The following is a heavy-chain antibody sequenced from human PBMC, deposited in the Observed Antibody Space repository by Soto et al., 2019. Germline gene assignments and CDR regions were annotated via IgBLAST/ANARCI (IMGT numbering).Heavy chain of an antibody. V-gene: IGHV4-39*01. Sequence: SETLSLTCLVSGASISSGTYYWGWIRQPPGKVPEWIASISYSGTTYYTPFLKSRVTISADTSGNQFSLTLNSVTTADTAVYYCVRHPAYCSGGSCSSLSGSEVRFDTWGQGTLVTVSS. J-gene: IGHJ5*02. D-gene: IGHD2-15*01. CDR3: VRHPAYCSGGSCSSLSGSEVRFDT. CDR1: GASISSGTYY. CDR2: ISYSGTT.